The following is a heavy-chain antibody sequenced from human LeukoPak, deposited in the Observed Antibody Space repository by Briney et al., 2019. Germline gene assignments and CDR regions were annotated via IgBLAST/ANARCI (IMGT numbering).Heavy chain of an antibody. J-gene: IGHJ5*02. V-gene: IGHV4-39*01. D-gene: IGHD6-13*01. Sequence: SETLSLTCTVSGGSISSSSYYWGWIRQPPGKGLEWIGSIYYSGSTYYNPSLKSRVTISVDTSKNQFSLKLSSVTAADTAVYYCARHVPIESIAAAIDWFDPWGQGTLVTVSS. CDR3: ARHVPIESIAAAIDWFDP. CDR1: GGSISSSSYY. CDR2: IYYSGST.